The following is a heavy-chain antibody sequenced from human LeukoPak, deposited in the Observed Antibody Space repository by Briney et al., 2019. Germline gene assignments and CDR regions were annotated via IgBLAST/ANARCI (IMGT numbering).Heavy chain of an antibody. D-gene: IGHD6-19*01. CDR2: ISNSGSYI. CDR3: AGSRVAGLFDY. CDR1: GFTFSSYS. V-gene: IGHV3-21*04. Sequence: GGSLRLSCAASGFTFSSYSMNWVRQAPGKGLEWVSSISNSGSYIYYADSVKGRFTISRDNSKNTLYLQMNSLRAEDTAVYYCAGSRVAGLFDYWGQGTLVTVSS. J-gene: IGHJ4*02.